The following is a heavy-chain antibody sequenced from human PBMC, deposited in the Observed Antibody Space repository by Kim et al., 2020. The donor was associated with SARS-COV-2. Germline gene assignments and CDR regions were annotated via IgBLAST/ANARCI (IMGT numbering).Heavy chain of an antibody. J-gene: IGHJ6*03. Sequence: GGSLRLSCAASGFTVSSNYMSWVRQAPGKGLEWVSVIYSGGSTYYADSVKGRFTISRHNSKNTLYLQMNSLRAEDTAVYYCARDYYDSSGYDSYYYYYYMDVWGKGTTVTVSS. CDR3: ARDYYDSSGYDSYYYYYYMDV. D-gene: IGHD3-22*01. CDR2: IYSGGST. CDR1: GFTVSSNY. V-gene: IGHV3-53*04.